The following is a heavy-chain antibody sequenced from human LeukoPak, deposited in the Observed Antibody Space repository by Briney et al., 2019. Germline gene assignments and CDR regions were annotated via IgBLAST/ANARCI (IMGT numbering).Heavy chain of an antibody. V-gene: IGHV3-7*01. CDR1: GFTFSSYW. CDR3: ARAGGSGYDDY. D-gene: IGHD5-12*01. J-gene: IGHJ4*02. Sequence: GGSLRLSCAASGFTFSSYWISWVRQAPGKGLEWVANIKQDGSGKYYVDSVKGRFTISRDNAKNSLYLQMNSLRAEDTAVYYCARAGGSGYDDYWGQGTLVTVSS. CDR2: IKQDGSGK.